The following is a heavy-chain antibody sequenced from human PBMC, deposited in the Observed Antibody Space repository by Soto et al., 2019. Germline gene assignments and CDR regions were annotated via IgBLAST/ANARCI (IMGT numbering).Heavy chain of an antibody. CDR1: GYTPTNYD. D-gene: IGHD1-26*01. J-gene: IGHJ4*02. V-gene: IGHV1-18*01. Sequence: GASVKVSCKTSGYTPTNYDIGWVRQAPGQGLEWMGWISAYNGNTNSAQKLQGRLTMTTDTSTRTAYMELRSLRSDDTAVYYCARALYRSGTYYAFDNWGQGTLVTVSS. CDR3: ARALYRSGTYYAFDN. CDR2: ISAYNGNT.